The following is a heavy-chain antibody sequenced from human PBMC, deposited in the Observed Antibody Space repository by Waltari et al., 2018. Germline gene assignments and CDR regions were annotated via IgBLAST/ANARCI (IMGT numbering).Heavy chain of an antibody. V-gene: IGHV1-2*06. Sequence: QVQLVQSGAEVKKPGASVKVSCKASGYTFTGYYMHWVRQAPGQGLEWMGRINPNSGGTNYAQKFQGRVTMTRDTSISTAYMELSRLRSDDTAVYYCARDNVVWWRTKGDWFDPWGQGTLVTVSS. J-gene: IGHJ5*02. D-gene: IGHD2-21*01. CDR3: ARDNVVWWRTKGDWFDP. CDR2: INPNSGGT. CDR1: GYTFTGYY.